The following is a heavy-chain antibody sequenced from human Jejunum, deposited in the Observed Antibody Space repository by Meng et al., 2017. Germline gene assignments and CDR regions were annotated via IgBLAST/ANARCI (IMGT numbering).Heavy chain of an antibody. CDR2: ISYSGNT. V-gene: IGHV4-39*07. CDR3: ASDQYASAWFKY. D-gene: IGHD2-2*01. J-gene: IGHJ4*02. Sequence: SETLSLTCTVSGDSINSTPYYWGRVRQPPGEGLEWLGSISYSGNTYYNPSLKSRVTISVDTSKNQFSLKVTSVTAADTAVYYCASDQYASAWFKYWGQGALVTVSS. CDR1: GDSINSTPYY.